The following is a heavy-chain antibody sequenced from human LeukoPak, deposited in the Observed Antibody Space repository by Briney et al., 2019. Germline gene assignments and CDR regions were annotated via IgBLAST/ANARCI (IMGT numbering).Heavy chain of an antibody. CDR3: ARDWKERGTHFTIFGVAYYYYMDV. D-gene: IGHD3-3*01. J-gene: IGHJ6*03. CDR1: GGSISSSSYY. Sequence: PSETLSLTCTVSGGSISSSSYYWGWVRQAPGKGLEWVANIKQDGSEKYYVDSVKGRFTISRDNAKNSLYLQMNSLRAEDTAVYYCARDWKERGTHFTIFGVAYYYYMDVWGKGTTVTVSS. CDR2: IKQDGSEK. V-gene: IGHV3-7*01.